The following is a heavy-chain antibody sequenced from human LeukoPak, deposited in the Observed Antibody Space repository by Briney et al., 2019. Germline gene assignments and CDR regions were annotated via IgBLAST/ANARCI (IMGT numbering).Heavy chain of an antibody. J-gene: IGHJ5*02. CDR2: VYTSGST. Sequence: PSETLSLTCTVSGGSISSGSYYWSWIRQPAGKGLEWVGRVYTSGSTNYNPSLKSRVTISIDTSKNQFSLKLSSVTAADTAVYYCASLTSHTWGQGILVTVSS. D-gene: IGHD3-3*01. CDR1: GGSISSGSYY. V-gene: IGHV4-61*02. CDR3: ASLTSHT.